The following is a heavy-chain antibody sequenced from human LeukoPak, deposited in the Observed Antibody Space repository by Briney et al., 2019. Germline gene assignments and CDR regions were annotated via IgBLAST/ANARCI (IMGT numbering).Heavy chain of an antibody. Sequence: SETLSLTCGVSGGSITNTNYWTWVRQPPGKGLEWIGEVNLQGSTNYNPSLMGRVAIAVHTSENHISLQLTSVTAADTAVYYCAREGGPYRPLDYSGQGTLVTVSS. J-gene: IGHJ4*02. V-gene: IGHV4-4*02. CDR3: AREGGPYRPLDY. CDR1: GGSITNTNY. CDR2: VNLQGST.